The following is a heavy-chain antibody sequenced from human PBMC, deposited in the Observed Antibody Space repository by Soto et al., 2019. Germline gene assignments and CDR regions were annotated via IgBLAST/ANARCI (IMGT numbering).Heavy chain of an antibody. V-gene: IGHV1-69*12. CDR3: ARDKDRQQLGGNYYYIMDV. CDR1: GGTFRTSA. Sequence: QVQLVQTGAEVKKPGSSVKVSCKTSGGTFRTSAISWVRQAPGQGLEWMGGIMPVFSTPDYAQKFQGRVTITADESTGTAYMEVSSLRSEDTAVYYCARDKDRQQLGGNYYYIMDVWGQGTTVTVSS. CDR2: IMPVFSTP. J-gene: IGHJ6*01. D-gene: IGHD3-3*02.